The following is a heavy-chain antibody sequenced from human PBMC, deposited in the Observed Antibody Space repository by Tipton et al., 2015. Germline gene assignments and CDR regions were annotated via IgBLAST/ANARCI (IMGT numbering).Heavy chain of an antibody. J-gene: IGHJ4*02. CDR2: IKPDGSES. D-gene: IGHD3-22*01. CDR1: GFTFSNYW. CDR3: AKDLGAQLYDTSGYFDS. Sequence: GSLRLSCVASGFTFSNYWMTWVRQAPGKGLEWVANIKPDGSESYYLDSVKGRFTFFRDNAKNSLYLQMNSLRAEDTALYYCAKDLGAQLYDTSGYFDSWGQGTLVTVSS. V-gene: IGHV3-7*03.